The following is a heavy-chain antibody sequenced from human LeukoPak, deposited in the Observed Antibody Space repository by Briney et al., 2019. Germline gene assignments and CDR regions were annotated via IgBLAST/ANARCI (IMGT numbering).Heavy chain of an antibody. CDR2: ISFDRLNI. V-gene: IGHV3-30*01. J-gene: IGHJ4*02. CDR3: ARDPDSSGWYRFDY. Sequence: PGGSLRLSCAASGFTFSSYAMHWVRQAPGKGLEWVAIISFDRLNIYYADSVEGRFTISRDNSMNTLYLQMNSLRNEDTAVYYCARDPDSSGWYRFDYWGQGTLVTVSS. CDR1: GFTFSSYA. D-gene: IGHD6-19*01.